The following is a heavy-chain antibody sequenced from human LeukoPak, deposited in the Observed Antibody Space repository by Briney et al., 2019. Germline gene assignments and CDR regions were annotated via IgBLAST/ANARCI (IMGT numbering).Heavy chain of an antibody. CDR1: GYSFTSYW. J-gene: IGHJ5*02. Sequence: GESVKISCKGSGYSFTSYWIGWVRQMPGKGLEWMGIIYPGDSGTRYSPSFQGQVTISADKSISTAYPQWSSLKASDTAMYYCARSTMVRGVSWFDPWGQGTLVTVSS. V-gene: IGHV5-51*01. CDR3: ARSTMVRGVSWFDP. D-gene: IGHD3-10*01. CDR2: IYPGDSGT.